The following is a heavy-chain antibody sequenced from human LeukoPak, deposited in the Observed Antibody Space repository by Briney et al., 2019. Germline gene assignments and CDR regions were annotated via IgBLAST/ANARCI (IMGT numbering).Heavy chain of an antibody. CDR2: MNPNSGNT. J-gene: IGHJ4*02. Sequence: ASVKVSCKASGYTFTSYDINWERQATGQGLEWMGWMNPNSGNTGYTQKFQGRVTMTRNTSISTAYMELSSLRSEDTAVYYCARVAYCSGGSCYMFDYWGQGTLVTVYS. V-gene: IGHV1-8*01. CDR3: ARVAYCSGGSCYMFDY. CDR1: GYTFTSYD. D-gene: IGHD2-15*01.